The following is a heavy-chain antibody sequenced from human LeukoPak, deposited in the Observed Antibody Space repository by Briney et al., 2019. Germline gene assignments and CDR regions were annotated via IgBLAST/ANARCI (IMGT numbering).Heavy chain of an antibody. CDR1: GGSISSYY. D-gene: IGHD1-26*01. CDR3: ARSSSGSYYND. V-gene: IGHV4-59*08. Sequence: PSETLSLTCTVTGGSISSYYWNWIRQPPGEGLEWIGYVSDRGSTDYKSSLKSRVTISGDTSKNQFSLKLTSVTAADTAVYYCARSSSGSYYNDWGQGTLVTVSS. CDR2: VSDRGST. J-gene: IGHJ4*02.